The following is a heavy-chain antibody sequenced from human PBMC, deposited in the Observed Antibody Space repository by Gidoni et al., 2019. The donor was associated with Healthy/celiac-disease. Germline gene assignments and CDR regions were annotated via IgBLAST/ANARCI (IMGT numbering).Heavy chain of an antibody. CDR2: IYYSGST. CDR3: ARRYSSSWYSVGYFQH. CDR1: GGSISSSSYY. D-gene: IGHD6-13*01. J-gene: IGHJ1*01. Sequence: QLQLQESGPGLVKPSETLSLTCTVSGGSISSSSYYWGWIRQPPGKGLEWIGSIYYSGSTYYNPSLKSRVTISVDMSKNQFSLKLSSVTAADTAVYYCARRYSSSWYSVGYFQHWGQGTLVTVSS. V-gene: IGHV4-39*01.